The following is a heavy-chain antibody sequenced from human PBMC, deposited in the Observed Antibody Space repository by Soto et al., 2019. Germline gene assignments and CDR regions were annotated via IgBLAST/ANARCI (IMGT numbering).Heavy chain of an antibody. Sequence: QITLKESGPTLVKPTQTLTLTCTFSGFSLTTSGVGVGWIRQPPGKALEWLALIYGVDDKRYSPSLKSRLTITGDTSKNHVVLTMTNMDPVDTATYYCAHRHYYGSGNLGMDVWGQGTTVTVSS. V-gene: IGHV2-5*02. D-gene: IGHD3-10*01. CDR2: IYGVDDK. CDR1: GFSLTTSGVG. J-gene: IGHJ6*02. CDR3: AHRHYYGSGNLGMDV.